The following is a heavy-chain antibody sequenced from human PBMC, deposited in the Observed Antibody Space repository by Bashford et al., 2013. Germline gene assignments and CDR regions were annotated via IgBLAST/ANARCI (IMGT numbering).Heavy chain of an antibody. Sequence: WIRQPPGKGLEWIGYIYHTGSTYNNPSLRSRVTLSVDRSKNQFSLKLSSVTAADTAVYYCARGGYDFWSGYANWFDPGARESWSPSPQ. J-gene: IGHJ5*02. CDR3: ARGGYDFWSGYANWFDP. D-gene: IGHD3-3*01. CDR2: IYHTGST. V-gene: IGHV4-30-2*01.